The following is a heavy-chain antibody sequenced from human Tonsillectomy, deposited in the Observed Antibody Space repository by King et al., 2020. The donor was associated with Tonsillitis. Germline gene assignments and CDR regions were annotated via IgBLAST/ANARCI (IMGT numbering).Heavy chain of an antibody. J-gene: IGHJ5*02. V-gene: IGHV4-61*02. CDR1: GGSISSGSDY. D-gene: IGHD5-18*01. CDR3: ARGEYSYGFWCDP. CDR2: IYTSGST. Sequence: QLQESGPGLVKPSQTLSLTCTVTGGSISSGSDYWSWIRQPAGKGLEWIGRIYTSGSTNYNPSLKSRVTISVDTSKNQFSLKLSSVTAADTAVYYCARGEYSYGFWCDPWGQGTLVTVSS.